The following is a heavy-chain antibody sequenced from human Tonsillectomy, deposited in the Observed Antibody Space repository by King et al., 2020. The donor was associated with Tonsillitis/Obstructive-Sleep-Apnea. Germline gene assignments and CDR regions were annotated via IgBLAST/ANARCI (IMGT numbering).Heavy chain of an antibody. Sequence: VQLVESGGGVVQPGRSLRLSCAASGFTFSSYGMHWVRQAPGKGLEWVAVISYDGSNTYYADSVKGRFTISRDNSKNTLYLQMNSLRAEDTAVYYCVKGNIYDYGDEDFDYWGQGTLVTVSS. V-gene: IGHV3-30*18. D-gene: IGHD4-17*01. CDR1: GFTFSSYG. CDR2: ISYDGSNT. CDR3: VKGNIYDYGDEDFDY. J-gene: IGHJ4*02.